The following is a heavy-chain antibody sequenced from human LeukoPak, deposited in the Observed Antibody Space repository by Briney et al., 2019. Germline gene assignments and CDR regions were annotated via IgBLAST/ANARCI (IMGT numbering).Heavy chain of an antibody. CDR2: ISAYNGNT. CDR3: ARGGGSIKWFDP. Sequence: ASVTVSFKASGYTFTSYGISWVRQAPGQGLEWMGWISAYNGNTNYAQKLQGRLTITTDTSTSTAYMELRSLRSDDTAVYYCARGGGSIKWFDPWGQGTLVTVSS. D-gene: IGHD3-10*01. CDR1: GYTFTSYG. V-gene: IGHV1-18*04. J-gene: IGHJ5*02.